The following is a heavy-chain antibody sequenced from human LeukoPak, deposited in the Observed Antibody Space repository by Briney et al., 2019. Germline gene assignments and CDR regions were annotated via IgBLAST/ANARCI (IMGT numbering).Heavy chain of an antibody. CDR2: INSDGSST. CDR3: ARDYDSKAFDI. J-gene: IGHJ3*02. CDR1: GFTFSSYW. Sequence: PGGSLRLSCAASGFTFSSYWVHWVRQAPGKGLVWVSRINSDGSSTSYADSVKGRFTISRDNAKNTLYLQMNSLRAEDTAVYYCARDYDSKAFDIWGQGTMVTVSS. V-gene: IGHV3-74*01. D-gene: IGHD3-22*01.